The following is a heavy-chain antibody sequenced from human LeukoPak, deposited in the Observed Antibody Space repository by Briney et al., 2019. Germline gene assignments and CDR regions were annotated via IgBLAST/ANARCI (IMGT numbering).Heavy chain of an antibody. Sequence: SETLSLTCAVYNGSFSGYYWNWIRQPPGKGLEWIGEINHSGSTNYNPSLKSRVTISIDTSKNQFSLKLSSVTAADTAVYYCARGGRYCSSTNCRNWFDPWGQGALVTVSS. CDR3: ARGGRYCSSTNCRNWFDP. V-gene: IGHV4-34*01. CDR2: INHSGST. CDR1: NGSFSGYY. J-gene: IGHJ5*02. D-gene: IGHD2-2*01.